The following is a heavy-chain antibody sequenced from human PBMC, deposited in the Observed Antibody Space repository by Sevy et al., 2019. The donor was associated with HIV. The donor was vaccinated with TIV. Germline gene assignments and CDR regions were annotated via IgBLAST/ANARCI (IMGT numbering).Heavy chain of an antibody. J-gene: IGHJ3*02. CDR2: ISVTSART. CDR1: GFTFSNYG. D-gene: IGHD1-1*01. Sequence: GGSLRLSCVGSGFTFSNYGMTWVRQAPGKGLEWVSSISVTSARTYYADSLRGRFTVSRDNSGNTLYLQMNSLRAEDTAVYYCAKDPNDYCHSFDIWGQGTLVTVSS. CDR3: AKDPNDYCHSFDI. V-gene: IGHV3-23*01.